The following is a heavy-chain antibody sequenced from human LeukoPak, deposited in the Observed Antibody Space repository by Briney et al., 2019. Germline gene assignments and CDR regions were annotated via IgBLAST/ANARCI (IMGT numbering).Heavy chain of an antibody. V-gene: IGHV1-24*01. CDR3: ATENTIFGVVINKGAFDI. D-gene: IGHD3-3*01. CDR2: FDPEDGET. CDR1: GYTLTELS. J-gene: IGHJ3*02. Sequence: ASVKVSCKVSGYTLTELSMHWVRQAPGKGLEWMGGFDPEDGETIYAQKFQGRVTMTEDTSTDTAYMELSSLRSEDTAVYYCATENTIFGVVINKGAFDIWGQGTMVTVSS.